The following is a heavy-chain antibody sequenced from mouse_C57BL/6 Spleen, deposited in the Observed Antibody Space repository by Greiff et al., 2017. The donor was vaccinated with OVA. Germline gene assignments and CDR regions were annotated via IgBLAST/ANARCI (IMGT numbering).Heavy chain of an antibody. J-gene: IGHJ2*01. CDR3: AREGSPYY. V-gene: IGHV1-9*01. D-gene: IGHD6-1*01. CDR1: GSTFTGYW. Sequence: VKLMESGAELMKPGASVKLSCKASGSTFTGYWIEWVKQRPGHGLEWIGEILPGSGSTNYNGKFKGKATFTADTSSNTAYMHLSSLTTEDSAIYYCAREGSPYYWGQGTTLTVSS. CDR2: ILPGSGST.